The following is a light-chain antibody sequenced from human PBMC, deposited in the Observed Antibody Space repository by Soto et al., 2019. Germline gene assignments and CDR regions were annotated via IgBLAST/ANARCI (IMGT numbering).Light chain of an antibody. CDR1: TSDVGAYNY. J-gene: IGLJ1*01. CDR3: RSYTSSTAIYD. CDR2: EVS. Sequence: QPALTQPGSGSGYPGQSITISCTGSTSDVGAYNYVSWYKHHPGQAPQLMIYEVSNRPSGVSKRFSGSKSGNTAPLTISGLQDGDEGDYHCRSYTSSTAIYDFGSGPKVT. V-gene: IGLV2-14*01.